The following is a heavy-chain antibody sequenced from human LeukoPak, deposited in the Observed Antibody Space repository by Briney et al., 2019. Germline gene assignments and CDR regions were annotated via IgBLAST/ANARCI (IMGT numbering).Heavy chain of an antibody. Sequence: PGGSLRLSCAASGFTFSSYWMHWVRQVPGKGLVGVSRINPGGSSTAYADSVKGRFTISRDNAENTLYLQMDSLRAEDTAVYYCARSNQADDYWGQGTLVTVSS. CDR3: ARSNQADDY. V-gene: IGHV3-74*01. CDR2: INPGGSST. J-gene: IGHJ4*02. D-gene: IGHD1-14*01. CDR1: GFTFSSYW.